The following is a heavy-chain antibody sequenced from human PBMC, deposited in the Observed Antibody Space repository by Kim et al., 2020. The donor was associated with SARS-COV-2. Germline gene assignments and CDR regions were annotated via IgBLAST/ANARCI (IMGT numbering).Heavy chain of an antibody. CDR3: ARDYPIIDVDTAMVTQGLFDY. V-gene: IGHV3-21*01. J-gene: IGHJ4*02. CDR2: ISSSSSYI. Sequence: GGSLRLSCAASGFTFSSYSMNWVRQAPGKGLEWVSSISSSSSYIYYADSVKGRFTISRDNAKNSLYLQMNSLRAEDTAVYYCARDYPIIDVDTAMVTQGLFDYWGQGTLVTVSS. D-gene: IGHD5-18*01. CDR1: GFTFSSYS.